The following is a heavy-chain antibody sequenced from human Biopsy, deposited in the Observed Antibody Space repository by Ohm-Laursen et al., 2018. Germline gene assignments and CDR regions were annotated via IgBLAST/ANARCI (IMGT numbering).Heavy chain of an antibody. V-gene: IGHV3-33*01. CDR3: AREPVGANYVDY. Sequence: SLRLSCAASGFTFSSYGMHWVRQAPGKGREGGAFIWYDGNNKYYADSVKGRFTISRDNSENTLYLQMNSLRDEDTAVYYCAREPVGANYVDYWGQGTQVTVSS. D-gene: IGHD1-26*01. J-gene: IGHJ4*02. CDR1: GFTFSSYG. CDR2: IWYDGNNK.